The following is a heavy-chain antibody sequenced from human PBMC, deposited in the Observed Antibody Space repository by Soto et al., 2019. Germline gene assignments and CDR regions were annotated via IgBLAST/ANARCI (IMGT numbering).Heavy chain of an antibody. CDR2: IIPVFGTA. V-gene: IGHV1-69*12. Sequence: QVQLVQSGAEVKKPGSSVKVSCKASGGTLSNYGISWVRQAPGQGLEWMGGIIPVFGTANYAPKFQGRVTITADESTTTVYMYVSSLRSDDTAVYYCARGDAIKIVVTTYYGMDVWGQGTTVTVSS. CDR1: GGTLSNYG. J-gene: IGHJ6*02. D-gene: IGHD4-17*01. CDR3: ARGDAIKIVVTTYYGMDV.